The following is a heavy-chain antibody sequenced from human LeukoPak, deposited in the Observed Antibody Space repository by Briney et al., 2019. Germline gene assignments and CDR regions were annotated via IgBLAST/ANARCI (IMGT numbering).Heavy chain of an antibody. CDR3: AKAVGRISWSFDY. J-gene: IGHJ4*02. Sequence: GRSLRLSCVASGFPYSNYAMSWVRQAPGKGLKSVSVISGDGGTTYYADSVKGRFTISRDNSESTLYLQMDSLRGDDAAVYYCAKAVGRISWSFDYWGQGALVTVSS. CDR1: GFPYSNYA. CDR2: ISGDGGTT. D-gene: IGHD6-13*01. V-gene: IGHV3-23*01.